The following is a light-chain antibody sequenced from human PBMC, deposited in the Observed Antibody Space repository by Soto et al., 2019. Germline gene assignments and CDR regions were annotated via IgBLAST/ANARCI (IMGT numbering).Light chain of an antibody. CDR1: QGIRNE. J-gene: IGKJ1*01. CDR2: AAS. Sequence: AIPMTQSLSSLSASVGDRVTITCRASQGIRNELGWYQQRPGKAPKLLIYAASTLESGVPSRFSASGSGTDFTLTISSLRPEDFATYYCLQDYNYPRTFGQGTKVEIK. CDR3: LQDYNYPRT. V-gene: IGKV1-6*01.